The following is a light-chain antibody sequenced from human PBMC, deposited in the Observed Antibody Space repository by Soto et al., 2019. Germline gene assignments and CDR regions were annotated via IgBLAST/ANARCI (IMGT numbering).Light chain of an antibody. CDR2: GTF. CDR3: QQCGLSPRT. J-gene: IGKJ1*01. Sequence: EVVLTQSPVTLSLSPGDRATLSCRASQSISSSYLAWYQQKPGQAPRLLIYGTFNRATGIPDRFSGDGSGTDFALTITRLEPEDFAVYFCQQCGLSPRTFGQGTKVE. CDR1: QSISSSY. V-gene: IGKV3-20*01.